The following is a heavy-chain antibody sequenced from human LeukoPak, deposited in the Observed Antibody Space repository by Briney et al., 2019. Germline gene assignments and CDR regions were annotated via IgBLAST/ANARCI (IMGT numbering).Heavy chain of an antibody. CDR1: GFPFSAYA. J-gene: IGHJ4*02. CDR3: AKPRVDSGTGSSYGHGLDF. CDR2: ISPQGTT. D-gene: IGHD5-18*01. V-gene: IGHV3-23*01. Sequence: GGSLRLSCAASGFPFSAYAMTWVRQAQGKGPEWVSSISPQGTTYYADSVKGRFTVSRDNSRNTLFLQMGSLRADDMAVYYCAKPRVDSGTGSSYGHGLDFWGQGTLVTVSS.